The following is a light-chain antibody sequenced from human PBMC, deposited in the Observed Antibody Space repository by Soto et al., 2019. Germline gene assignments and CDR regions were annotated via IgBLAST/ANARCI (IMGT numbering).Light chain of an antibody. CDR3: QQYGTSPTT. V-gene: IGKV3-20*01. J-gene: IGKJ5*01. Sequence: IVLMQSPDTLSLSPGERVILSCRASQSVRANHTAWHQQTPEQARRPLVFGASFRSTSIPGRFSGSGSGTDFTLTISRLEPEDFGVYYCQQYGTSPTTFGQGTRLDIK. CDR1: QSVRANH. CDR2: GAS.